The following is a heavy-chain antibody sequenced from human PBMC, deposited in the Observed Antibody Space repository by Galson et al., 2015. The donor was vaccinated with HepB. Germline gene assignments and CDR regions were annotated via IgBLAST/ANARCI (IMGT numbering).Heavy chain of an antibody. D-gene: IGHD3-10*01. V-gene: IGHV3-23*01. CDR2: ISGSAATT. CDR3: AKELEPSFYNGRRGNYYDY. Sequence: SLRLSCAASGFTFTTYAMSWVRRAPGKGLEWVSSISGSAATTYHADPVKGRFTISRDNFKDTLYLQMNSLRVEDTAVYYCAKELEPSFYNGRRGNYYDYWGQGVLVTVSS. J-gene: IGHJ4*02. CDR1: GFTFTTYA.